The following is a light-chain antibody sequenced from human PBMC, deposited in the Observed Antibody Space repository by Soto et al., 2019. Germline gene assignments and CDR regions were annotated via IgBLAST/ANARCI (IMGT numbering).Light chain of an antibody. V-gene: IGKV2-28*01. Sequence: DIVMTQSPLSLHVTPGEPAYISCKSSESLLHSNGYNYLDWYLQKPGQSPQLLIFLGSNRASGVPDRFSGSGSGTDFTLKISRVEAEDVRVYYCMQALQTPWTFGQGTKVDIK. CDR2: LGS. J-gene: IGKJ1*01. CDR3: MQALQTPWT. CDR1: ESLLHSNGYNY.